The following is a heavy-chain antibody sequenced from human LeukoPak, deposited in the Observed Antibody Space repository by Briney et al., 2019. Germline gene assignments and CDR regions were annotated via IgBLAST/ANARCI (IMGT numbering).Heavy chain of an antibody. V-gene: IGHV3-15*01. CDR3: TTDPRY. CDR1: GISFSEYW. J-gene: IGHJ4*02. Sequence: GGSLRLSCAVSGISFSEYWMTWVRRAPGKGLEWIGRIKGKPDGGAIDYIAPVRGRFSISRDDSKNLVFLQMDSLKIEDTAVYYCTTDPRYWGQGTMVTVSS. CDR2: IKGKPDGGAI.